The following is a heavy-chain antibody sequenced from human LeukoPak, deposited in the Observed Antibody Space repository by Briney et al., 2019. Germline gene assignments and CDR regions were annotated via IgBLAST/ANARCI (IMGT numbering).Heavy chain of an antibody. V-gene: IGHV3-23*01. CDR1: GFTFSSYA. J-gene: IGHJ4*02. CDR3: AKLGGITMVRGNPRDY. Sequence: GGSLTLSCAASGFTFSSYAMSWVRQAPGKGLEWVSAISGSGGSTYYADSVKGRFTISRDNSKNTLYLQMNSLRAEDTAVYYCAKLGGITMVRGNPRDYWGQGTLVTVSS. CDR2: ISGSGGST. D-gene: IGHD3-10*01.